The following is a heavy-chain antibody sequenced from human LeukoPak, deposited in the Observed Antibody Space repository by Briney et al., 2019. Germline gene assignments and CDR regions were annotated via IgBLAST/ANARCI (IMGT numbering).Heavy chain of an antibody. J-gene: IGHJ4*02. V-gene: IGHV3-23*01. D-gene: IGHD5-24*01. Sequence: GGSLRLSCSASGFTFSSSAMSWVRQAPGKGLEWVSSISGSGSGGSTYYADSVKGRFTSSRDSSKNTLYLQMNSLRVEDTAVYYCAKSGYNRFDYWGQGTLVTVSS. CDR3: AKSGYNRFDY. CDR2: ISGSGSGGST. CDR1: GFTFSSSA.